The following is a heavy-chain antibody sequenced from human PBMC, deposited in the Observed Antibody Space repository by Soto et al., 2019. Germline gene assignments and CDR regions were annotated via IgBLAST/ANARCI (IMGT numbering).Heavy chain of an antibody. CDR3: ARAPIGGYDSV. J-gene: IGHJ4*02. CDR1: GFTFSDYY. V-gene: IGHV3-11*05. Sequence: QVQLVESGGGLVKPGGSLRLSCAASGFTFSDYYMSWIRQAPGKGLEWVSYISSSSSYTNYADSVKGRFTISRDNAKNSMYLQMNSLRAEDTAVYYCARAPIGGYDSVWGQGTLVTVSS. CDR2: ISSSSSYT. D-gene: IGHD5-12*01.